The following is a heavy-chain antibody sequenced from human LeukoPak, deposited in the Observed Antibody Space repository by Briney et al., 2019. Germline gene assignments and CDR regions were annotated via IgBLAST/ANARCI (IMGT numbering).Heavy chain of an antibody. CDR3: ASRVNRRRAFDI. D-gene: IGHD3-22*01. CDR2: INHSGST. Sequence: SETLSLTCAVYGGSFSGYYWSWIRQPPGKGLEWIGEINHSGSTNYNPSLKSRVTISVDTSKNQFSLKLSSVTAADTAVYYCASRVNRRRAFDIWGQGTMVTVSS. J-gene: IGHJ3*02. V-gene: IGHV4-34*01. CDR1: GGSFSGYY.